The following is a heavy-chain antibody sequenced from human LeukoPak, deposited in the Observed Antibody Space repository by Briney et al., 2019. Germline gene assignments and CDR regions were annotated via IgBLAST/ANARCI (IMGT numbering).Heavy chain of an antibody. Sequence: GVSLRLSCAASGFTFSSYAMHWVRQAPGKGLEYVSAISSNGGSTYYANSVKGRFTISRDNSKNTLYLQMGSLRAEDMAVYYCARGGVVTAIGVDYWGQGTLVTVSS. CDR2: ISSNGGST. CDR3: ARGGVVTAIGVDY. V-gene: IGHV3-64*01. D-gene: IGHD2-21*02. J-gene: IGHJ4*02. CDR1: GFTFSSYA.